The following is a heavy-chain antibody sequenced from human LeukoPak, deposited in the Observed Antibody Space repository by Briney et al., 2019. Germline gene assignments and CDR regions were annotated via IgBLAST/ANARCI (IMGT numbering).Heavy chain of an antibody. CDR2: IRSGDSAI. CDR1: GFTFSDYY. CDR3: ARDSRQQLPH. D-gene: IGHD6-13*01. J-gene: IGHJ4*02. Sequence: GGSLRLSCAASGFTFSDYYMSWIRQAPGKGLEWISYIRSGDSAIYYADSVKGRFTISRDNAKNSLYLQMNSLRAEDTAVYYCARDSRQQLPHWGQGTLVTVSS. V-gene: IGHV3-11*04.